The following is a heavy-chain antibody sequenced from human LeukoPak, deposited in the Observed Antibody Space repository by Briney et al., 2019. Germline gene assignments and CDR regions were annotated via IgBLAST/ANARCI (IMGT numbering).Heavy chain of an antibody. CDR1: GFTFSSYG. V-gene: IGHV3-33*01. CDR3: ARVAAVAGGPFDY. J-gene: IGHJ4*02. D-gene: IGHD6-19*01. CDR2: IWYDGSNK. Sequence: PGGSLRLSCAASGFTFSSYGMHWVRQAPGKGLEWVAVIWYDGSNKYYADSVKGRFTISRDNSKNTLYLQMNSLRAEDTAVYYCARVAAVAGGPFDYWGQGTLVTVSS.